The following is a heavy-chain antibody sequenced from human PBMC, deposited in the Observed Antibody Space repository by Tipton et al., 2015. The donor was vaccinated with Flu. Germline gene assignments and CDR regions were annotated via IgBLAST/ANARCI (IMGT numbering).Heavy chain of an antibody. D-gene: IGHD3-16*02. Sequence: TLSLTCTVSGGSMSNNFWSWFRQPAEKGLEWIGRIHASGVTNYNPSLQSRVTMSVDTSRNQFSLSLTSVTAADAAIYYCARSGSYHHYYFDLWGRGTLVSVSS. CDR3: ARSGSYHHYYFDL. V-gene: IGHV4-4*07. J-gene: IGHJ2*01. CDR1: GGSMSNNF. CDR2: IHASGVT.